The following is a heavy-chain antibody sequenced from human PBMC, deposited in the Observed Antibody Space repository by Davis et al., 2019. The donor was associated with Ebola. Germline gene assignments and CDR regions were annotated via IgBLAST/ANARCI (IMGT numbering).Heavy chain of an antibody. J-gene: IGHJ4*02. Sequence: SETLSLTCTVSGGSIISSSSYWGWIRQPPRKGLEWIGSIYYSGITYYNPSLKSRVTISVDTSKNQFSLKLRSVTAADTAVYYCARHLSSSGYSPFDYWGQGTLVTVSS. D-gene: IGHD3-22*01. CDR3: ARHLSSSGYSPFDY. CDR1: GGSIISSSSY. V-gene: IGHV4-39*01. CDR2: IYYSGIT.